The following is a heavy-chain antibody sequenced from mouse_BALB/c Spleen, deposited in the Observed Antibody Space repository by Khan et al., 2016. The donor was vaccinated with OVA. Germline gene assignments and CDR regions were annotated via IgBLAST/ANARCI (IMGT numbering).Heavy chain of an antibody. CDR2: INPYNGGN. CDR1: GYTFTNYV. V-gene: IGHV1S136*01. J-gene: IGHJ2*01. Sequence: VQLQQSGPELVKPGASVKMSCKASGYTFTNYVLHWVKQKPGQGLEWIGYINPYNGGNKYNEKFKGKATLTSDKSSITAYMALSSLTSEDSAVYYCARGNWQSYYFDYWGQGTTLTLSS. CDR3: ARGNWQSYYFDY. D-gene: IGHD4-1*01.